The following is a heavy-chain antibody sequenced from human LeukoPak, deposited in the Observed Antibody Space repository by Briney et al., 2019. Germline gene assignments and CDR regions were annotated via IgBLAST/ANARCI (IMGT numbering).Heavy chain of an antibody. CDR2: IYYSGST. V-gene: IGHV4-31*03. CDR1: GGSISSGGYY. J-gene: IGHJ4*02. Sequence: SQTLSLTCTVSGGSISSGGYYWSWIRQHPGKGLEWIGYIYYSGSTYYNPSLKSRVTISVDTSKNQFSLKLSSVTAADTAVYYCARVRYFRRERGYNYGYWGQGTLVTVSS. D-gene: IGHD5-18*01. CDR3: ARVRYFRRERGYNYGY.